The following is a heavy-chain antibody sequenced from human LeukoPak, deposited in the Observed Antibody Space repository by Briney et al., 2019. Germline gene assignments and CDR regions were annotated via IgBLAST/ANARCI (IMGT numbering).Heavy chain of an antibody. CDR2: ISYDGSNK. D-gene: IGHD3-3*01. CDR3: ASLPRSTIFGEPFDY. CDR1: GFTFSSYA. Sequence: PGGSLRLSCAASGFTFSSYAVHWIRQAPGKGLEWVAVISYDGSNKYYADSVKGRFTISRDNSKNTLYLQMNSLRAEDTAVYYCASLPRSTIFGEPFDYWGQGTLVTVSS. V-gene: IGHV3-30-3*02. J-gene: IGHJ4*02.